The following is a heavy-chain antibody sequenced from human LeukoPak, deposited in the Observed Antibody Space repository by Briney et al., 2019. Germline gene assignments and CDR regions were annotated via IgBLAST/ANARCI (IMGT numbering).Heavy chain of an antibody. CDR2: IYDSGTT. J-gene: IGHJ3*02. V-gene: IGHV4-59*01. D-gene: IGHD2/OR15-2a*01. CDR1: GGSFGIYY. Sequence: SETLSLTCTVSGGSFGIYYWSWIRQPSGKGLEWIGYIYDSGTTNYNPSLKSRVTISVDTATNQFSLKLRSVTAADTAVYYCARDFSAAFDIWGQGTMVTVPS. CDR3: ARDFSAAFDI.